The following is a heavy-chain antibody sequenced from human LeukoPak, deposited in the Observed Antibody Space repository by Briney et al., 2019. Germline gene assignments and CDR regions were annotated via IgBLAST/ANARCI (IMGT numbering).Heavy chain of an antibody. CDR3: ARDLFSQNYDSTGYFDY. D-gene: IGHD3-22*01. J-gene: IGHJ4*02. Sequence: GGSLRLSCEASGFSFRGYYMNWLRQAPGKGLEWLPFISRRGDSVLYAGSVKGRFTISRDNAKSTLYLEMDSLTVEDTAVYYCARDLFSQNYDSTGYFDYWGQGVLVTVSS. CDR2: ISRRGDSV. V-gene: IGHV3-11*01. CDR1: GFSFRGYY.